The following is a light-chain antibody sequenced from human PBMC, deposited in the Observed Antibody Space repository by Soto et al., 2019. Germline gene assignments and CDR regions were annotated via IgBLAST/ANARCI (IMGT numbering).Light chain of an antibody. CDR3: TSFTSSTTYV. Sequence: QSVLTQPAAVSGSPGQSITISCTGTSSDVGGYNYVCWYQHHPGKAPKLIISEVSNRPSGVSDRFSGSKSRNTASLTISGLQPEDEADYYCTSFTSSTTYVFGTGTKVTVL. CDR2: EVS. J-gene: IGLJ1*01. CDR1: SSDVGGYNY. V-gene: IGLV2-14*01.